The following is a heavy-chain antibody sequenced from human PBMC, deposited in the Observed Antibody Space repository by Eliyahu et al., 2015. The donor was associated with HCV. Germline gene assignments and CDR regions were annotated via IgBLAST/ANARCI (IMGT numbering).Heavy chain of an antibody. J-gene: IGHJ5*02. V-gene: IGHV3-11*04. CDR1: GFTFXDYY. D-gene: IGHD4-11*01. CDR3: ARDYSLGRRNWFDP. CDR2: ISSSGSNI. Sequence: QVQLVESGGGLVKPGGSLRLXCAAXGFTFXDYYMSWIRQAPGKGLEWVSYISSSGSNIYYADSVKGRFTISRDNAKNSLYLQMNSLRVEDTAVYYCARDYSLGRRNWFDPWGQGTLVTVSS.